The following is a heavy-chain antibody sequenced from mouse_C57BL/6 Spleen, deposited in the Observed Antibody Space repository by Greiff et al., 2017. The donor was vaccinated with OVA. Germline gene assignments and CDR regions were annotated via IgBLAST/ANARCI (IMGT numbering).Heavy chain of an antibody. J-gene: IGHJ2*01. Sequence: QVQLQQPGAELVKPGASVKLSCKASGYTFTSYWMQWVKQRPGQGLEWIGEIDPSDSYTNYNQKFKGKATLTVDTSSSTAYMQLSSLTSEDSAVYYCARRYYGNFYYFDYWGQGTTLTVSS. CDR2: IDPSDSYT. CDR3: ARRYYGNFYYFDY. D-gene: IGHD2-1*01. V-gene: IGHV1-50*01. CDR1: GYTFTSYW.